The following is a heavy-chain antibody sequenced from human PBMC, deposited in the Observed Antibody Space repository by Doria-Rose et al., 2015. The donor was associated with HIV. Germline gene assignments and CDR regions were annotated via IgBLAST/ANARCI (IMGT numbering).Heavy chain of an antibody. CDR1: GFSFESYA. Sequence: VQLVQSGGGLVQPGRSLRLSCVGSGFSFESYAMHWVRLAPGKGLEWVAGISWDSGVKGNADSVEGRFTISRDNAKKSVYLEMRSLRPEDTAFYYCAKAPIIGPKYYFYMDVWGKGTSVTVSS. CDR3: AKAPIIGPKYYFYMDV. J-gene: IGHJ6*03. V-gene: IGHV3-9*01. D-gene: IGHD3-3*01. CDR2: ISWDSGVK.